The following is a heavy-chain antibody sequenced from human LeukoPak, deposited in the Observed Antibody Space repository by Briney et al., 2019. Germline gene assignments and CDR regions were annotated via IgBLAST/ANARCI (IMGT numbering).Heavy chain of an antibody. V-gene: IGHV3-33*06. CDR1: GFTFSSYG. CDR2: IWYDGSNK. D-gene: IGHD5-18*01. CDR3: AKLLGYTAMVTDFDY. J-gene: IGHJ4*02. Sequence: GGSLRLSCAASGFTFSSYGMHWVRQAPGKGLEWVAVIWYDGSNKYYADSVKGRFTISGDNSKNTLYLQMNSLRAEDTAVYYCAKLLGYTAMVTDFDYWGQGTLVTVSS.